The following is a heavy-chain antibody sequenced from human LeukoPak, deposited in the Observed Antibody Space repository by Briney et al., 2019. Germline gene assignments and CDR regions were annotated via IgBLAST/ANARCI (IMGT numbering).Heavy chain of an antibody. D-gene: IGHD3-22*01. CDR2: INHSGST. V-gene: IGHV4-34*01. CDR1: GGSFSGYY. Sequence: PSETLSLTCAVYGGSFSGYYWSWIRQPPGKGLEWIGEINHSGSTNYNPSLKSRVTISVDTSKNQFSLRLSSVTAADTAVYYCARGRQIPMIVAWAFQFDPWGQGNLVTVSS. CDR3: ARGRQIPMIVAWAFQFDP. J-gene: IGHJ5*02.